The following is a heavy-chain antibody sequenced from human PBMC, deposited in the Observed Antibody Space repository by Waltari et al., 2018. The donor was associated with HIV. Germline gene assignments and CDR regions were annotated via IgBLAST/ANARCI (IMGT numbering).Heavy chain of an antibody. Sequence: QVQLVQSGAEVKKPGASVKVSCKASGYTFTSYDINWVRQATGQGLEWMGWMNPNSGNTGYAQKFQGRVTMTRDTSISTAYMELSSLRSDDTAVYYCARALGRGNCSSTSCFFDYWGQGPLVTVSS. D-gene: IGHD2-2*01. V-gene: IGHV1-8*01. CDR3: ARALGRGNCSSTSCFFDY. J-gene: IGHJ4*02. CDR2: MNPNSGNT. CDR1: GYTFTSYD.